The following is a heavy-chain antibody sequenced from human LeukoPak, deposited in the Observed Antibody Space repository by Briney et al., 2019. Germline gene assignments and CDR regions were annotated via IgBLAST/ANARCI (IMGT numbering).Heavy chain of an antibody. Sequence: ASVKVSCKASGYTFTSYDINWVRQATGQGLEWMGWISAYNGNTNYAQKLQGRVTMTTDTSTSTAYMELRSLRSDDTAVYYCARGYYYDSSGYYPFWGQGTLVTVSS. CDR2: ISAYNGNT. V-gene: IGHV1-18*01. CDR1: GYTFTSYD. D-gene: IGHD3-22*01. J-gene: IGHJ4*02. CDR3: ARGYYYDSSGYYPF.